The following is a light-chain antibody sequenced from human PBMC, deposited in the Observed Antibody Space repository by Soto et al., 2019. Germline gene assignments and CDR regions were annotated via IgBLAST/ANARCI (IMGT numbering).Light chain of an antibody. J-gene: IGKJ1*01. CDR3: QQFQSSLRT. CDR2: GAS. Sequence: IVLTQSPGTLSLSPGERATLSCRASQSVSSSYLAWYQQKPGQAPRLLIYGASSRATGIPDRFSGSVSGTDFTLTISGLEPEDFAVYFCQQFQSSLRTFGQGTKVDI. CDR1: QSVSSSY. V-gene: IGKV3-20*01.